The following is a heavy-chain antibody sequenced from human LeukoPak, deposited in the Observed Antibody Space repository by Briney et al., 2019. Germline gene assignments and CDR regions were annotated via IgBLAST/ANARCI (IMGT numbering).Heavy chain of an antibody. D-gene: IGHD6-6*01. CDR2: IYYSGNT. J-gene: IGHJ4*02. V-gene: IGHV4-39*01. CDR1: GGSINSSSYY. Sequence: SETLSLTCTVSGGSINSSSYYWDWIRQPPGKGLEWIVSIYYSGNTYSNPSLKSRVTISIDTSKNKSSLKLRSVTAADTAVYYCARIHVIEPRRPNYYDYWGQGTLVTVSS. CDR3: ARIHVIEPRRPNYYDY.